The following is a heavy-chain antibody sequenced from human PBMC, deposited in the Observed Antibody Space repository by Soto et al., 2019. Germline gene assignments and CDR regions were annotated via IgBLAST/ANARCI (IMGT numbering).Heavy chain of an antibody. CDR3: AKGFDYTFDS. CDR1: GFTFSSHA. CDR2: ITPRGGST. Sequence: GGSLRLSCAASGFTFSSHAMSWVRQAPGKGLEWVSGITPRGGSTYYADSVKGRFTISRDNSMNTLFLQMNSLRAEDTAVYYCAKGFDYTFDSWGQGTLVTVSS. V-gene: IGHV3-23*01. J-gene: IGHJ4*02. D-gene: IGHD4-4*01.